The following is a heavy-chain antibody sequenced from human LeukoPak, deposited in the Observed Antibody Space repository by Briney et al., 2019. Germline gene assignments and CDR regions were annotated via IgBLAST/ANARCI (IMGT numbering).Heavy chain of an antibody. CDR1: GFTFSDYY. CDR3: SRQGKGHSSSYYIDY. J-gene: IGHJ4*02. V-gene: IGHV3-11*04. D-gene: IGHD6-13*01. CDR2: ISSSGSTI. Sequence: PGGSLRLSCAASGFTFSDYYMSWIRQAPGKGLEWVSYISSSGSTIYYADSVKGRFTISRDNTRKSVYLQMDSLRAEDTAVYFCSRQGKGHSSSYYIDYWGQGTLVTVSS.